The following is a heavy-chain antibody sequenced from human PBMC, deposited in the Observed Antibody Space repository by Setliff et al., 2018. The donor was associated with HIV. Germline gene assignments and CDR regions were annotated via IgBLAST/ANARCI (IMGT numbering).Heavy chain of an antibody. Sequence: PGESLKISCKTSGYYFTTYWIAWVRQMPGKGLEWMGTIFPGDSDTRYSPSFQGQVTISADKSISTAYLQWTSLKASDTATYYCARHSSSGWYSDHDAFDIWGQGTMVTVSS. J-gene: IGHJ3*02. CDR1: GYYFTTYW. D-gene: IGHD6-19*01. CDR3: ARHSSSGWYSDHDAFDI. V-gene: IGHV5-51*01. CDR2: IFPGDSDT.